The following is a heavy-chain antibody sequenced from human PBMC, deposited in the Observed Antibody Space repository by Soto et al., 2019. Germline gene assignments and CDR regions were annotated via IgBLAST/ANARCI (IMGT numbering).Heavy chain of an antibody. CDR2: IYPAIGVT. CDR1: GYTFTAYY. Sequence: GASVKVSCKASGYTFTAYYIHWVRQAPGQGLEWMGWIYPAIGVTNSAQKFRGRVTMTRDTSNRTAYMELSRLTSDDTAIYFCARVAARRRNWFERWGKGNRVSVSS. J-gene: IGHJ5*02. D-gene: IGHD6-25*01. CDR3: ARVAARRRNWFER. V-gene: IGHV1-2*02.